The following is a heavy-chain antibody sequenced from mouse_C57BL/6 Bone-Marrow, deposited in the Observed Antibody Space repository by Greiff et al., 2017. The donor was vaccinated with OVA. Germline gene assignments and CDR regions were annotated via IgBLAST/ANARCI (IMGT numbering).Heavy chain of an antibody. CDR2: ISDGGSYT. J-gene: IGHJ3*01. Sequence: DVQLVESGGGLVKPGGSLKLSCAASGFTFSSYAMSWVRQTPEKRLEWVATISDGGSYTYYPDNVKGRFTISRDNAKNNLYLQMSHLKSEDTAMYYCARLVAYWGQGTLVTVSA. CDR1: GFTFSSYA. V-gene: IGHV5-4*01. CDR3: ARLVAY.